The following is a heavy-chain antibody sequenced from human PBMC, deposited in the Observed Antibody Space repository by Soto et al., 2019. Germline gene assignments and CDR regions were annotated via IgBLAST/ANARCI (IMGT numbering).Heavy chain of an antibody. V-gene: IGHV1-69*12. CDR1: GGTLSNYG. CDR2: IIPVFGTA. J-gene: IGHJ6*02. CDR3: ARGDATKIVVTTYYGMDV. D-gene: IGHD4-17*01. Sequence: QVQLVQSGAEVKKPGSSVKVSCKASGGTLSNYGISWVRQAPGQGLEWMGGIIPVFGTANYAQKFQGRVTITADESTTTGYMDVSSLRSGDTAVYYCARGDATKIVVTTYYGMDVWGQGTKVTVSS.